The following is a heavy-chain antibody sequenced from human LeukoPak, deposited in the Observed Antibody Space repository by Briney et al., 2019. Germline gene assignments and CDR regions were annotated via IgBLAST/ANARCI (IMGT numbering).Heavy chain of an antibody. CDR2: IYHSGST. CDR3: ARQTVGAITNDFDY. J-gene: IGHJ4*02. CDR1: GGSISSSNW. Sequence: SETLSLTCAVPGGSISSSNWWSWVHQPPGKGLEWIGEIYHSGSTNYNPSLKSRVTISVDTSKNQFSLKLSSVTAADTAVYYCARQTVGAITNDFDYWGQGTLVTVSS. V-gene: IGHV4-4*02. D-gene: IGHD1-26*01.